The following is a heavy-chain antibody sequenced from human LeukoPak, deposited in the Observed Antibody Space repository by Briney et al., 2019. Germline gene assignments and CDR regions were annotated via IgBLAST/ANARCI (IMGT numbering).Heavy chain of an antibody. CDR1: GYSISSGYY. J-gene: IGHJ4*02. Sequence: SETLSLTCTVSGYSISSGYYWGWIRQPPGKGLEWIGSIYHSGSTYYNPSLRSRVTLSIDTSRNQVSLKVTSVTAADTALYYCARVVASTSIDSWGQGILVTVSS. CDR3: ARVVASTSIDS. CDR2: IYHSGST. V-gene: IGHV4-38-2*02. D-gene: IGHD2-15*01.